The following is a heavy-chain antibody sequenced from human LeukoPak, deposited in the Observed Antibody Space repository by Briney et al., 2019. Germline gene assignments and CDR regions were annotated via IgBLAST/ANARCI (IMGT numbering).Heavy chain of an antibody. CDR2: IKPDGSEK. D-gene: IGHD2-2*02. Sequence: GGSLRLSCAASEFSFSTYWMSWVRQAPGKGLEWVANIKPDGSEKYYVDSVKGRFTISRDNAENSLYLQMNSLRAEDRAVYYCARPGTGYCSSAACYTGASDIWGQGTMVTVCS. CDR3: ARPGTGYCSSAACYTGASDI. J-gene: IGHJ3*02. CDR1: EFSFSTYW. V-gene: IGHV3-7*01.